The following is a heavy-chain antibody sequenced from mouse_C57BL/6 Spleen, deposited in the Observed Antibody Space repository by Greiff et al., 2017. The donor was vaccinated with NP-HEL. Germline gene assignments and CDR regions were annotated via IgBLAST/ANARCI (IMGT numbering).Heavy chain of an antibody. CDR2: INYDGSST. V-gene: IGHV5-16*01. CDR1: GFTFSDYY. CDR3: ARAGSGSAWFAY. Sequence: DVKLVESEGGLVQPGSSMKLSCTASGFTFSDYYMAWVRQVPEKGLEWVANINYDGSSTYYLDSLKSRFIISRDNAKNILYLQMSSLKSEDTATYYCARAGSGSAWFAYWGQGTLVTVSA. J-gene: IGHJ3*01. D-gene: IGHD1-3*01.